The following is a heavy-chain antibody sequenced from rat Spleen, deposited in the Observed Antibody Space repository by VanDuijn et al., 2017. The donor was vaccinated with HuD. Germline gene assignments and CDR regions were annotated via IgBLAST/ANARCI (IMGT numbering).Heavy chain of an antibody. CDR2: ISYSGST. V-gene: IGHV3-1*01. CDR1: GYSITSNY. CDR3: ARYIGNNSGFAY. J-gene: IGHJ3*01. D-gene: IGHD4-3*01. Sequence: EVQLQESGPGLVKPSQSLSLTCSVTGYSITSNYWGWIRKFPGNKMEWIGHISYSGSTSYNPSLKSRISITRDTSKNQFFLQLKSVTTEDTATYYCARYIGNNSGFAYWGQGTLVTVSS.